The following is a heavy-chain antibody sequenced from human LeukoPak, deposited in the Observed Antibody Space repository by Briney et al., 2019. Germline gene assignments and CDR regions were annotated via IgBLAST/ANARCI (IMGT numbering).Heavy chain of an antibody. CDR1: GFNFRSYG. CDR3: ATARDEYYFDY. Sequence: AGGSLRLPCAASGFNFRSYGMHWVRQAPGKGLEWLAVIWYDGSNKYYAESVKGRFTISKDNSKNTLYLQMSSLRAEDTAVYYCATARDEYYFDYWGQGTLVTVSS. CDR2: IWYDGSNK. V-gene: IGHV3-33*01. J-gene: IGHJ4*02.